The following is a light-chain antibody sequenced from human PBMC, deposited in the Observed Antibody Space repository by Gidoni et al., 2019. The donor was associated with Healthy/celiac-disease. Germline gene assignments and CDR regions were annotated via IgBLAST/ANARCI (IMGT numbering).Light chain of an antibody. Sequence: DIQMTQYPSSLSASVGDRVTITCRASQSLSHYQNLYQQKPGKAPKLLIYAASVLQSGVPSRFSGIGSGTYFTLTISSLQPEDFATYYCQQSYSTPRFTFGPGTKVDIK. CDR3: QQSYSTPRFT. V-gene: IGKV1-39*01. CDR2: AAS. CDR1: QSLSHY. J-gene: IGKJ3*01.